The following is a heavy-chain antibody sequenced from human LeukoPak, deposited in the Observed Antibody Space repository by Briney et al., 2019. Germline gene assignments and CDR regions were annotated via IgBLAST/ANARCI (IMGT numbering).Heavy chain of an antibody. J-gene: IGHJ4*02. V-gene: IGHV3-20*04. CDR2: TNANVGSS. Sequence: GGCLRPSCAAIGLTFDEYGMSRGVQGPGKGLLKVSGTNANVGSSGYAETVKGRCTNASDNDKNSLYLQMTSLRAEDTALYYCARVGPVRTYFDYWGQGTLVTVSS. CDR3: ARVGPVRTYFDY. CDR1: GLTFDEYG. D-gene: IGHD3/OR15-3a*01.